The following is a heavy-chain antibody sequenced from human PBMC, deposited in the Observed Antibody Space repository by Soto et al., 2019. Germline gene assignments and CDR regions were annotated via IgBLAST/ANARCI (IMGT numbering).Heavy chain of an antibody. CDR3: AKGKPVTNFGVAIDYGMDV. V-gene: IGHV3-23*01. CDR2: ISGSGGST. CDR1: GFTFSSYA. D-gene: IGHD3-3*01. Sequence: EVQLLESGGGLVQPGGSLRLSCAASGFTFSSYAMSWVRQAPGKGLEWVSAISGSGGSTYYADSVKGRFTISRDDSKNTLYLQMNSLRAEDTAVYYCAKGKPVTNFGVAIDYGMDVWGQGTTVTVS. J-gene: IGHJ6*02.